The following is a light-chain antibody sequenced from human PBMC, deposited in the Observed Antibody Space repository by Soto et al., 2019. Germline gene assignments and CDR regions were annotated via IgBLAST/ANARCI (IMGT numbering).Light chain of an antibody. J-gene: IGKJ4*01. Sequence: EIVVTQSPATLSVSPGERTTLSCRASQSVGNNFAWYQQKPGQAPRLLIFATSTRATGVPARFSGCGSGTEFTLTISSLQSEDFAVYYCQQYGDWPLTFGGGAKVEIE. V-gene: IGKV3-15*01. CDR2: ATS. CDR1: QSVGNN. CDR3: QQYGDWPLT.